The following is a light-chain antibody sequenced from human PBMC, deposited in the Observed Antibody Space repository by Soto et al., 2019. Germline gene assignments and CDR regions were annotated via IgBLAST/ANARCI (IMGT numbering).Light chain of an antibody. CDR1: QSISSY. Sequence: DIQMTQSPSSLSASVGDRVTITCRASQSISSYLNWYQQKPGKAPKLLIYAASSLQSGVPSRFSGTGSGTDFTLTISSLQPEYFATYYCQQSYSTPSTFGQGTKLDIK. J-gene: IGKJ2*01. V-gene: IGKV1-39*01. CDR3: QQSYSTPST. CDR2: AAS.